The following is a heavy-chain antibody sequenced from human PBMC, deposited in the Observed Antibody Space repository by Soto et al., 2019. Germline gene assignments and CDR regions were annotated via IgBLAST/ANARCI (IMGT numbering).Heavy chain of an antibody. D-gene: IGHD6-25*01. J-gene: IGHJ3*02. CDR1: GGTFSSYA. CDR3: AREQAAYDAFDI. V-gene: IGHV1-69*13. Sequence: ASVKVSCKASGGTFSSYAISWLRQAPGQGLEWMGGIIPVFGTTNYEQKLQGRVTITADGSTSTAYMELSSLRSADTAVYYCAREQAAYDAFDIWGQGTMVTVSS. CDR2: IIPVFGTT.